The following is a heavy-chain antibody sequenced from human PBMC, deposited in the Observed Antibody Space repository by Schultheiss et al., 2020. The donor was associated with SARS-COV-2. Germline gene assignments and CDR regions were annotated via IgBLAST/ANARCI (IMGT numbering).Heavy chain of an antibody. CDR1: GGSISSSSYY. CDR3: AGSFSSRSTSYYYGMDV. Sequence: SETLSLTCTVSGGSISSSSYYWGWIRQPPGKGLEWIGSIYYSGGSNYNPSLKSRVTISVDTSKNHFSLTLSSVTAADTAVYYCAGSFSSRSTSYYYGMDVWGQGTTVTVSS. V-gene: IGHV4-39*02. D-gene: IGHD6-13*01. CDR2: IYYSGGS. J-gene: IGHJ6*02.